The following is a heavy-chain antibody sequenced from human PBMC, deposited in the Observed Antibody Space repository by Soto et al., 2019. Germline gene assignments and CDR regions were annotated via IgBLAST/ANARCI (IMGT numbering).Heavy chain of an antibody. V-gene: IGHV3-15*07. Sequence: EVQLVESGGGLVKPGGSLRLSCAASGFTFTKAWMNWVRQAPGKGLEWLGRIKSKSAGGTTDYAAAVKGRLSISRDDSKNTLYLQVNSLKTEDTAVYYCYTRYDFWSGSDYWGQGTLVTVSS. D-gene: IGHD3-3*01. CDR3: YTRYDFWSGSDY. J-gene: IGHJ4*02. CDR1: GFTFTKAW. CDR2: IKSKSAGGTT.